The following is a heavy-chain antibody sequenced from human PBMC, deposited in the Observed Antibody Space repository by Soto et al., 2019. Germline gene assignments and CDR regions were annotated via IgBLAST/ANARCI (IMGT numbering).Heavy chain of an antibody. CDR1: GFTFDDYA. V-gene: IGHV3-9*01. J-gene: IGHJ4*02. CDR2: ISWNSGSI. Sequence: GGSLRLSCAASGFTFDDYAMHWVRQAPGKGLEWVSGISWNSGSIGYADSVKGRFTISRDNAKNSLYLQMNSLRAEDTALYYCAMSSLPWGQGTLVTVSS. CDR3: AMSSLP. D-gene: IGHD2-21*02.